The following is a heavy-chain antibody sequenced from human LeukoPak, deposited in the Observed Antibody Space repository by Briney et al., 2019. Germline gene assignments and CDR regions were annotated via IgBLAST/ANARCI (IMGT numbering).Heavy chain of an antibody. J-gene: IGHJ4*02. CDR3: AREGSYVDYGSEDYFDY. Sequence: ASVKVSCKASGYTFTGYYMHWVRQAPGQGLEWMGRINPNSGGTNYAQKFQGRVTMTRDTSISTAYMELSRLRSDDTAVYYCAREGSYVDYGSEDYFDYWGQGTLVTVSS. CDR1: GYTFTGYY. D-gene: IGHD4-17*01. V-gene: IGHV1-2*06. CDR2: INPNSGGT.